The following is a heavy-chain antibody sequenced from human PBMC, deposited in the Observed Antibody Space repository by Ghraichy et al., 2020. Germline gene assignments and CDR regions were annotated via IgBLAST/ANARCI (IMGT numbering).Heavy chain of an antibody. CDR1: GFTFSSYG. CDR3: AKDYLGYCSGGSCYSFDY. D-gene: IGHD2-15*01. J-gene: IGHJ4*02. Sequence: LSLTCAASGFTFSSYGMHWVRQAPGKGLEWVAFIRYDGSNKYYADSVKGRFTISRDNSKNTLYLQMNSLRAEDTAVYYCAKDYLGYCSGGSCYSFDYWGQGTLVTVSS. CDR2: IRYDGSNK. V-gene: IGHV3-30*02.